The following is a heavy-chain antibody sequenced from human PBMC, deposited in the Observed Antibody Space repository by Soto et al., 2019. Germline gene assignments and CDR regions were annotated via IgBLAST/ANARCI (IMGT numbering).Heavy chain of an antibody. CDR3: ARDPAYYDILTGYYSKGLNY. CDR2: ISYDGSNK. V-gene: IGHV3-30-3*01. J-gene: IGHJ4*02. D-gene: IGHD3-9*01. Sequence: LRLSCAASGFTFNNYAMHWVRQAPGKGLEWVAVISYDGSNKYYADSVKGRFTISRDNSKNTLYLQMNSLRAEDTAVYYCARDPAYYDILTGYYSKGLNYWGQGTLVTVSS. CDR1: GFTFNNYA.